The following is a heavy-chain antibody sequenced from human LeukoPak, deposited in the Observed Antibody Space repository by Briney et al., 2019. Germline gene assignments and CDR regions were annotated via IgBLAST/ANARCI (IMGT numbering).Heavy chain of an antibody. CDR2: FYYSGST. V-gene: IGHV4-59*01. J-gene: IGHJ4*02. Sequence: SETLSLTCTVSGGSISSYYWSWIRQPPGKGLEWIGHFYYSGSTNYNPSLKSRVTISVDRSKNQFSLRLSSVTPADTAVYYCARGVMTTVTTLDYWGQGTLDTVSS. CDR3: ARGVMTTVTTLDY. CDR1: GGSISSYY. D-gene: IGHD4-17*01.